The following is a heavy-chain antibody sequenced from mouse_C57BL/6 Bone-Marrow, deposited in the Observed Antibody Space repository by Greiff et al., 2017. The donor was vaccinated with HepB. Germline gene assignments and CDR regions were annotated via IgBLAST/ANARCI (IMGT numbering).Heavy chain of an antibody. CDR3: SYYYGSSHY. CDR1: GFNIKDDY. CDR2: IDPENGDT. J-gene: IGHJ2*01. V-gene: IGHV14-4*01. Sequence: VHVKQSGAELVRPGASVKLSCTASGFNIKDDYMHWVKQRPEQGLEWIGWIDPENGDTEYASKFQGKATITADTSSNTAYLQLSSLTSEDTAVYYCSYYYGSSHYWGQGTTLTVSS. D-gene: IGHD1-1*01.